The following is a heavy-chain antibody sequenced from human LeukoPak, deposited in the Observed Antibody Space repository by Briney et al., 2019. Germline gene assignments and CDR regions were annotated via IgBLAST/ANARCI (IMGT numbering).Heavy chain of an antibody. CDR1: GGSISGYY. J-gene: IGHJ4*02. V-gene: IGHV4-4*09. CDR2: IYTSGST. Sequence: SETLSLTCTVSGGSISGYYWSWIRQPPGKGLEWIGYIYTSGSTNYNPSLKSRVTISVDTSKNLLSLRLSSVTAADTAMYFCARAYSRSYSHFDDWGQGTLVTVSS. D-gene: IGHD1-26*01. CDR3: ARAYSRSYSHFDD.